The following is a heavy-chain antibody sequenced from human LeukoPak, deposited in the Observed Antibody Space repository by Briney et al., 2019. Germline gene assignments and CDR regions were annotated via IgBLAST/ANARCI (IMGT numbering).Heavy chain of an antibody. J-gene: IGHJ4*02. Sequence: GASVKVSCKASGYTFTSYYMHWVRQAPGQGLEWMGIINPSGGSTSYAQKFQGRVTMTRDMSTSTVYMELSSLRSEDTAVYYCARDRDYDYVWGSYRHYFDYWGQGTLVTVSS. CDR1: GYTFTSYY. V-gene: IGHV1-46*01. CDR2: INPSGGST. CDR3: ARDRDYDYVWGSYRHYFDY. D-gene: IGHD3-16*02.